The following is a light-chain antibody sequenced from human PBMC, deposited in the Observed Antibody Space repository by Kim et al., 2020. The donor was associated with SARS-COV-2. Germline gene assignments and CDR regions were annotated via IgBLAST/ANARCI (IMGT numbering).Light chain of an antibody. CDR3: ATWDDSLNGRGV. J-gene: IGLJ3*02. Sequence: RGTISCSGSSSNLGSNTVNWYQQLPGTAPKLLIYTNDQRPSGVPDRFSGSKSGTSASLAISGLQSDDEADYYCATWDDSLNGRGVFGGGTKVTVL. CDR2: TND. CDR1: SSNLGSNT. V-gene: IGLV1-44*01.